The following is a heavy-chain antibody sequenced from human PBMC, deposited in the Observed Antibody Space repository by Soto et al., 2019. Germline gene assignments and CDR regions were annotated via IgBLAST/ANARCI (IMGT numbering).Heavy chain of an antibody. CDR3: ATLDAGGWYYFDY. D-gene: IGHD6-19*01. Sequence: ESLKISCKGSGYRFPISWIAWVRQMPGKGFEWMGIIYPGDSDTRYSPSFQGQVIISADKSINTAYLQWSSLKASDTAIYYCATLDAGGWYYFDYWGQGTLVTVAS. CDR2: IYPGDSDT. CDR1: GYRFPISW. J-gene: IGHJ4*02. V-gene: IGHV5-51*01.